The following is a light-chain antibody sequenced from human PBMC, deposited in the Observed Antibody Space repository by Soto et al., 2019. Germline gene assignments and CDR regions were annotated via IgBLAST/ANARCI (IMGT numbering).Light chain of an antibody. CDR1: QGISSY. Sequence: DIQLTQSPSFLSASVGDRVTITCRASQGISSYLAWYQQKPGKAPKLLIYAASTLQSGVPSRFSGSGSGTEFTLTISGLKPEDFATYYCQHLDSYSTFGQGTRLEIK. J-gene: IGKJ5*01. CDR3: QHLDSYST. CDR2: AAS. V-gene: IGKV1-9*01.